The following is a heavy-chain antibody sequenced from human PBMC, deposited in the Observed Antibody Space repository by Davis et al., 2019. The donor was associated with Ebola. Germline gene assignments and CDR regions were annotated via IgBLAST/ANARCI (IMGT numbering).Heavy chain of an antibody. Sequence: ASVKVSCKASGYTFTSYDINWVRQATGQGLEWMGWMNPNSGNTGYAQKFQGRVTITRNTSISTAYMELSSLRSEDTAVYYCARGRGAAAGRRFDYWGQGTLVTVSS. D-gene: IGHD6-13*01. V-gene: IGHV1-8*03. CDR2: MNPNSGNT. CDR3: ARGRGAAAGRRFDY. CDR1: GYTFTSYD. J-gene: IGHJ4*02.